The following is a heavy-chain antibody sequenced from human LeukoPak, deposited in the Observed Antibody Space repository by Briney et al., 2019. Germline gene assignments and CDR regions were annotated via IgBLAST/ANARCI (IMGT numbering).Heavy chain of an antibody. Sequence: PETLSLTCSVSTGSINSYYWGWVRQPAGRGLQWIGRIYTTGRADYAPSLQSRVAMSIDTSRKQFSLNLKSVTAADIATYFCARHGYTASHFFLDYWSQGAPVTVSS. V-gene: IGHV4-4*07. CDR1: TGSINSYY. J-gene: IGHJ4*02. CDR2: IYTTGRA. CDR3: ARHGYTASHFFLDY. D-gene: IGHD5-18*01.